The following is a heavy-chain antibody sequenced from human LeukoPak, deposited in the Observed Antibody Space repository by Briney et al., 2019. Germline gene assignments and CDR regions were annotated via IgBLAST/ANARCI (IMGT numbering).Heavy chain of an antibody. J-gene: IGHJ4*02. CDR3: AKDRGGIAVADPAFDY. CDR2: ISGSGGST. CDR1: GFTFSSYA. V-gene: IGHV3-23*01. Sequence: PGGSLRLSCAASGFTFSSYAMSWVRQAPGKGLEWVSAISGSGGSTYYADSVKGRFTISRDNSKNTLYLQMNSLRAEDTAVYYCAKDRGGIAVADPAFDYWGRGTLVTVSS. D-gene: IGHD6-19*01.